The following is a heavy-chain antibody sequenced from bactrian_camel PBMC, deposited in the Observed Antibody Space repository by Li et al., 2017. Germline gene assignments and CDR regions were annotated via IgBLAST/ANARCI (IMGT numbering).Heavy chain of an antibody. V-gene: IGHV3S53*01. CDR2: VSQDGTP. CDR3: ALKTFCGGSAWGATTSYSV. D-gene: IGHD2*01. J-gene: IGHJ4*01. CDR1: EISRNHW. Sequence: QLVESGGGSVQAGGSLTLSCVGSEISRNHWMGWFRQVAGNQREAVASVSQDGTPTYADSVKGRFTISKDNAKNTLTLQMDSLKPEDTAMYYCALKTFCGGSAWGATTSYSVWSQGTQVTVS.